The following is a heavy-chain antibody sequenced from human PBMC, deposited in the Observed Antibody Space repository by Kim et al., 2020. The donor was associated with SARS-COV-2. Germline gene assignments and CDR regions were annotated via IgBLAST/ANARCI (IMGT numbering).Heavy chain of an antibody. Sequence: GGSLRLSCAASGFTFSSYSMNWVRQAPGKGLEWVSSISSSSSYIYYADSVKGRCTISRDNAKNSLYLQMNSLRAEDTAVAYCASGGGDHGTTNCDYWGQG. D-gene: IGHD1-1*01. V-gene: IGHV3-21*01. CDR2: ISSSSSYI. J-gene: IGHJ4*02. CDR1: GFTFSSYS. CDR3: ASGGGDHGTTNCDY.